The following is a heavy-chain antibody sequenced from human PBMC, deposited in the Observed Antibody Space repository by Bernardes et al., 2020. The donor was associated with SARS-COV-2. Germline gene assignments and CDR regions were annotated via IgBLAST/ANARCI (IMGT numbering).Heavy chain of an antibody. CDR2: ISGSGGST. J-gene: IGHJ2*01. CDR3: ARLRAHGGIEEWYFDL. CDR1: GFTFSSYA. D-gene: IGHD6-13*01. Sequence: GGSLRLSCAASGFTFSSYAMSWVRQAPGKGLEWVSAISGSGGSTYYADSVKGRFTISRDNSKNTLYLQMNSLRAEDTAVYFCARLRAHGGIEEWYFDLWGRGTLVTVSS. V-gene: IGHV3-23*01.